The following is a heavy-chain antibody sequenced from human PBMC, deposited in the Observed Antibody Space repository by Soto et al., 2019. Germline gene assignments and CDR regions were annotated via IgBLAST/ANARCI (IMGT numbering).Heavy chain of an antibody. CDR3: AKPGAGLGGGYYLFDY. CDR1: GFTFSSYA. V-gene: IGHV3-23*01. J-gene: IGHJ4*02. CDR2: ISGSGGST. Sequence: PGGSLRLSCAASGFTFSSYAMSWVRQAPGKGLEWVSTISGSGGSTYYADSVKGRFTISRDNSKNTLYLQMNNLRAEDTAVYYCAKPGAGLGGGYYLFDYWGQGISVTVSS. D-gene: IGHD3-22*01.